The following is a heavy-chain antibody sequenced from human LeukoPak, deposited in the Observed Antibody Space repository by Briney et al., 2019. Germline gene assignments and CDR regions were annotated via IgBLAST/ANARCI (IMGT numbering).Heavy chain of an antibody. CDR1: GYTFTSYG. D-gene: IGHD6-13*01. Sequence: ASVKVSCKASGYTFTSYGVSWVRQDPGQGLEWIGWISAYNGNTNSAQKFQGRVTMTTDTSTSTAYMELRSLRSDDTALYYCARDKAAGPYYFDYWGQGTLVTVSS. V-gene: IGHV1-18*01. J-gene: IGHJ4*02. CDR3: ARDKAAGPYYFDY. CDR2: ISAYNGNT.